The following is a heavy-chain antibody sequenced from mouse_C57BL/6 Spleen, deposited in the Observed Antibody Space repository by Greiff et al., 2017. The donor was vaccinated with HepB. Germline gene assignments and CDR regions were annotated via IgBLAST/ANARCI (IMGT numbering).Heavy chain of an antibody. J-gene: IGHJ2*01. CDR3: ARQRLGRGYFDY. V-gene: IGHV5-15*01. Sequence: EVQLVESGGGLVQPGGSLKLSCAASGFTFSDYGMAWVRQAPRKGPEWVAFISNLAYSIYYADTVTGRFTISRENAKNTLYLEMSSLRSEDTAMYYCARQRLGRGYFDYWGQGTTLTVSS. CDR1: GFTFSDYG. D-gene: IGHD4-1*01. CDR2: ISNLAYSI.